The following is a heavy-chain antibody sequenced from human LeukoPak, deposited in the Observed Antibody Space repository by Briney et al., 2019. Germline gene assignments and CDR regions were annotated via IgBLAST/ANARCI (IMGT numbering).Heavy chain of an antibody. CDR3: TTGTRRSSGYFPHYSYYYYMDV. CDR2: IKSKSKGGTI. J-gene: IGHJ6*03. V-gene: IGHV3-15*01. Sequence: GGSLRLSCAASGITFSNAWMSWVRQAPGKGLEWVGRIKSKSKGGTIDYAAPVKGRSIISRDESKNTLDLQMNRLKTEDTAVYYCTTGTRRSSGYFPHYSYYYYMDVWGKGTTVTVSS. D-gene: IGHD3-22*01. CDR1: GITFSNAW.